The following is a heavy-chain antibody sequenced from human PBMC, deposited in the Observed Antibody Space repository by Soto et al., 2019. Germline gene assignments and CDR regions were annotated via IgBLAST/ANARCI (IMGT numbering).Heavy chain of an antibody. Sequence: GGSLRLSCEASGFTFRSYAMSWVRQAPGKGLEWVSAISGDSGSTYYADSVRGRFSISRDNSKNTLYLQMNSLRAEGTAVYYCAKLDIVVVLGSSWFDPWGQGTLVTVSS. J-gene: IGHJ5*02. V-gene: IGHV3-23*01. CDR3: AKLDIVVVLGSSWFDP. CDR1: GFTFRSYA. CDR2: ISGDSGST. D-gene: IGHD2-2*01.